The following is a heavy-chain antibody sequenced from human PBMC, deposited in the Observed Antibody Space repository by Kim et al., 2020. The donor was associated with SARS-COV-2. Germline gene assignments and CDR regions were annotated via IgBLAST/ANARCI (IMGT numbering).Heavy chain of an antibody. V-gene: IGHV4-31*02. CDR3: ARSLAAAGRPPKNWFDP. D-gene: IGHD6-13*01. J-gene: IGHJ5*02. Sequence: LKSRVTISVDTSKNQFSLKLSSVTAADTAGYYCARSLAAAGRPPKNWFDPWGQGTLVTVSS.